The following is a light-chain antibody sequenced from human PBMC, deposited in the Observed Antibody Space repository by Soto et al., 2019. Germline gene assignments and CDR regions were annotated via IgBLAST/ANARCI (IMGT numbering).Light chain of an antibody. V-gene: IGLV1-40*01. Sequence: QSVLTQTPSVSGAPGQKITMSCTGSSSNIGAGYDVHWYQQVPGAAPRLLIYADNNRPSGVPDRFSASKSGTSASLAITGLQGEDEANYYCCSYAGGYTHAVFGGGTKLTVL. CDR1: SSNIGAGYD. CDR3: CSYAGGYTHAV. CDR2: ADN. J-gene: IGLJ2*01.